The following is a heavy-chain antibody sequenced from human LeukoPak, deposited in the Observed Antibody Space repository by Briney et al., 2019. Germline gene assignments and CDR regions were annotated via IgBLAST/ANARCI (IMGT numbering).Heavy chain of an antibody. CDR3: ARVPRSMGELRLDY. CDR1: GYTFTSYG. J-gene: IGHJ4*02. CDR2: ISAYNGNT. Sequence: GASVKVSCKASGYTFTSYGISWVRQAPGQGLEWMGWISAYNGNTNYAQKFQGRVTMTRDTSTSTVYMELSSLRSEDTAVYYCARVPRSMGELRLDYWGQGTLVTVSS. D-gene: IGHD1-26*01. V-gene: IGHV1-18*01.